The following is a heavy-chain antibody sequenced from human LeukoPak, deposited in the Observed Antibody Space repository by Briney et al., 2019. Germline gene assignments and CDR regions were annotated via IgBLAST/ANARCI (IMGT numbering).Heavy chain of an antibody. CDR2: INPNSGGT. V-gene: IGHV1-2*02. D-gene: IGHD4-11*01. CDR3: ARDNSNYENAFDI. J-gene: IGHJ3*02. Sequence: ASVKVSCKASGYTFTGYYMHWVRQAPGQGLEWMGWINPNSGGTNYAQKFQGRVTMTRDTSISTAYMELSRLRSDDTAVYYCARDNSNYENAFDIWGQGTMVTVSS. CDR1: GYTFTGYY.